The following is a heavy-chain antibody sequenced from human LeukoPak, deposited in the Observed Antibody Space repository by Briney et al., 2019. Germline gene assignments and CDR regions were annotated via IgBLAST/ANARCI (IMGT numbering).Heavy chain of an antibody. CDR1: GYTFTGYY. J-gene: IGHJ4*02. Sequence: ASVKVSCKASGYTFTGYYMHWVRQAPGQGLEWMGWINPNSGGTNYAQKFQGRVTMTRDTSISTAYMELSRLRSDDTAVYYCARGTLAYCGGDCLAAGYWGQGTLVTVSS. CDR3: ARGTLAYCGGDCLAAGY. D-gene: IGHD2-21*02. CDR2: INPNSGGT. V-gene: IGHV1-2*02.